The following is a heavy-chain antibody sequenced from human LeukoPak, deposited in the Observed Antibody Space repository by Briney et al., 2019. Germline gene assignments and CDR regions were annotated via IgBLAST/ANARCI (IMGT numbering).Heavy chain of an antibody. CDR3: ARGERGDY. CDR2: ISGSGGST. D-gene: IGHD1-26*01. V-gene: IGHV3-23*01. J-gene: IGHJ4*02. CDR1: GFTFSSYA. Sequence: PGGSLRLSCAASGFTFSSYAMSWVRQAPGKGLEWVSAISGSGGSTYYADSVKGRFAISRDNAKNSLYLQMNSLRAEDTAVYYCARGERGDYWGQGTLVTVSS.